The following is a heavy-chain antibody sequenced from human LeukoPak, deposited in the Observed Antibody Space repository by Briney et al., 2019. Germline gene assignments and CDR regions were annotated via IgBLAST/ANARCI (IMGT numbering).Heavy chain of an antibody. CDR2: INPNRGGT. D-gene: IGHD5-18*01. CDR3: ARAAMGNFDY. CDR1: GYTYTRYY. J-gene: IGHJ4*02. Sequence: GASVKVSCKASGYTYTRYYMHWVRPAPGQGLAWMEWINPNRGGTNYAQKFQGWVTMTRDTPISTAYMELCRLRSDDTAVYYCARAAMGNFDYLGQGALVTVSS. V-gene: IGHV1-2*04.